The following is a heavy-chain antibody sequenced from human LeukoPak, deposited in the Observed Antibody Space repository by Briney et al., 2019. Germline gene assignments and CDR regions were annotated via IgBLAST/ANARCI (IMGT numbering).Heavy chain of an antibody. J-gene: IGHJ4*02. CDR3: AKGDIVVVPAAKDEFGFDY. CDR1: GFTFSSYA. D-gene: IGHD2-2*01. V-gene: IGHV3-23*01. CDR2: ISGSGGST. Sequence: PGGSLRLSCAASGFTFSSYAMSWVRQAPGKGLEWASAISGSGGSTYYADSVKGRFTISRDNSKNTLYLQMNSLRAEDKALYYCAKGDIVVVPAAKDEFGFDYSGQGTLVTVSS.